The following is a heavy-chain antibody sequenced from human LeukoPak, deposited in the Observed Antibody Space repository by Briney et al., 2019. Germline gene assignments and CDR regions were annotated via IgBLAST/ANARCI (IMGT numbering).Heavy chain of an antibody. CDR1: GYTFTSYG. V-gene: IGHV1-18*01. CDR2: ISAYSGNT. CDR3: ERGADTGSYGSLVYFDY. Sequence: GASVKVSCKASGYTFTSYGISWVRQAPGQGLEWMGLISAYSGNTNFAQKLQGRVTMTTDTSTSTAYMELRSLRSDDTAVYFCERGADTGSYGSLVYFDYWGQGTLVTVSS. J-gene: IGHJ4*02. D-gene: IGHD3-16*01.